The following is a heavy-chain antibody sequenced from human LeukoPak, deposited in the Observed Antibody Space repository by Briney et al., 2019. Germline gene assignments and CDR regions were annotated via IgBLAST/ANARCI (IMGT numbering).Heavy chain of an antibody. D-gene: IGHD2-8*02. CDR1: GGSISPYY. Sequence: PSETLSLTCTGSGGSISPYYWTWIRQPPGNGLDWIGYVFYSGTTNYNPSLQSRVNISLETSQNQLSLKLRSVAAADTPVYYCARHGTAARPFQLWGQGTLVSVSS. CDR3: ARHGTAARPFQL. J-gene: IGHJ1*01. V-gene: IGHV4-59*08. CDR2: VFYSGTT.